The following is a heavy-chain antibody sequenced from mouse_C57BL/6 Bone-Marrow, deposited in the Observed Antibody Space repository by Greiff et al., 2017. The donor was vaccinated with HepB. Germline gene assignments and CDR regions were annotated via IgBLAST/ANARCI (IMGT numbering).Heavy chain of an antibody. CDR1: GYTFTSYW. D-gene: IGHD1-1*01. Sequence: VKLQQPGAELVRPGSSVKLSCKASGYTFTSYWMHWVKQRPIQGLEWIGNIDPSDSETHYNQKFKDKATLTVDKSSSTAYMQLSSLTSEDSAVYYCARSDLITTVVATRYFDVWGTGTTVTVSS. CDR2: IDPSDSET. CDR3: ARSDLITTVVATRYFDV. J-gene: IGHJ1*03. V-gene: IGHV1-52*01.